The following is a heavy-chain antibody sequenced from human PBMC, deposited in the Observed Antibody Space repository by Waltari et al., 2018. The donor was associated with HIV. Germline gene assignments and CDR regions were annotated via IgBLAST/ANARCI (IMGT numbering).Heavy chain of an antibody. D-gene: IGHD1-26*01. CDR1: GITFKNAW. CDR2: IRSKTDGGAT. J-gene: IGHJ4*02. Sequence: VQLVESGGALVTPGGSLKISCAVSGITFKNAWPSWARQAPGKGLQWLGHIRSKTDGGATDYAAPLSGRFAISTDDFNNTMFLEMKTLKVDDTAVYYCTTFEMGTTRNFWGQGTLVTVSS. CDR3: TTFEMGTTRNF. V-gene: IGHV3-15*02.